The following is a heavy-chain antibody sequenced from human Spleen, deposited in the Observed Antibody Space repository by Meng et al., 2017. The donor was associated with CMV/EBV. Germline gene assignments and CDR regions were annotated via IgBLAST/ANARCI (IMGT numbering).Heavy chain of an antibody. CDR3: ARTYCSSTSCYTYYYYYGMDV. CDR2: ISSSSSYI. J-gene: IGHJ6*02. Sequence: GGSLRPSCAASGFTFGSYSMNWVRQAPGKGLEWVSSISSSSSYIYYADSVKGRFTISRDNAKNSLYLQMNSLRAEDTAVYYCARTYCSSTSCYTYYYYYGMDVWGQGTTVTVSS. D-gene: IGHD2-2*02. CDR1: GFTFGSYS. V-gene: IGHV3-21*01.